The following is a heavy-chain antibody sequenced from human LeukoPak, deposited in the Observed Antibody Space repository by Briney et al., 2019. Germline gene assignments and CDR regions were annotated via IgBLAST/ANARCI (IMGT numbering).Heavy chain of an antibody. CDR3: ARVGQQLVRGVDYYYYGMDV. CDR1: GFTFSSYA. J-gene: IGHJ6*02. D-gene: IGHD6-13*01. V-gene: IGHV3-30-3*01. CDR2: ISYDVSNK. Sequence: GGSLRLSCAASGFTFSSYAMHWVRQAPGKGLEWVAVISYDVSNKYYADSVKGRFTISRDNSKNTLYLQMNSLRAEDTAVYYCARVGQQLVRGVDYYYYGMDVWGQGTTVTVSS.